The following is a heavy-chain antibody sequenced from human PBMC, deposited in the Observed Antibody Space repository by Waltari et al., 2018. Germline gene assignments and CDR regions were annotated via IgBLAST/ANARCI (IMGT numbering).Heavy chain of an antibody. V-gene: IGHV4-38-2*01. J-gene: IGHJ3*01. CDR2: IYHIGST. CDR3: ARNLTAWTTGTFDV. CDR1: GYSISSGDY. Sequence: QVQLQESGPGLVKPSETLSLTCAVSGYSISSGDYWGWIRQPPGKGLEWIGTIYHIGSTYYNPSLKSRVTISVDTSKNHFSLRLTSVTAADTALYYCARNLTAWTTGTFDVWGQGTMVTVSS. D-gene: IGHD2-21*02.